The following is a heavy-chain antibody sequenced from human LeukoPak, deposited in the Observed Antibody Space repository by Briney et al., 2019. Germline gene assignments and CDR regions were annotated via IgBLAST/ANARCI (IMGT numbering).Heavy chain of an antibody. CDR3: ARDRGALSLTTFFDY. Sequence: GASVKVSSKASGYTFSMYGVSWVRQAPAQGLEWMRWISDYNGNTKYAQRLQGRVTMATDTSTSTAYMELRSLRSEDTAVYYCARDRGALSLTTFFDYWGQGTLVTVSA. V-gene: IGHV1-18*01. J-gene: IGHJ4*02. CDR2: ISDYNGNT. CDR1: GYTFSMYG. D-gene: IGHD3-16*01.